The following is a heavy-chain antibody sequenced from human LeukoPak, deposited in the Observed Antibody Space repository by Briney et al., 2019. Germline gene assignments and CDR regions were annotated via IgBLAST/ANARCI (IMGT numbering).Heavy chain of an antibody. J-gene: IGHJ4*02. D-gene: IGHD3-22*01. CDR1: GGSISSYY. CDR3: AGHPTYYYDSSGYWIDY. Sequence: PSETLSLTCTVSGGSISSYYWSWIRQPPGKGLEWIGYIYHSGSTNYNPSLKSRVTISVDTSKNQFSLKLSSVTAADTAVYYCAGHPTYYYDSSGYWIDYWGQGTLVTVSS. CDR2: IYHSGST. V-gene: IGHV4-59*01.